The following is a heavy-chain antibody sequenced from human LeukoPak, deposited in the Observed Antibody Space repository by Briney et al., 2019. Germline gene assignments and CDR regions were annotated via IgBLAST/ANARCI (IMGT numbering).Heavy chain of an antibody. CDR1: GGSISSGNYY. CDR2: IYYSGIT. Sequence: SETLSLTCTVSGGSISSGNYYWSWIRQPPGKGLEWIGYIYYSGITYYNPSLKSRVTISIDTSKNQFSLKLSSVTAADTAVYYCASFSDTRRAVIDYWGQGTLVTVSS. D-gene: IGHD3-3*01. CDR3: ASFSDTRRAVIDY. J-gene: IGHJ4*02. V-gene: IGHV4-30-4*01.